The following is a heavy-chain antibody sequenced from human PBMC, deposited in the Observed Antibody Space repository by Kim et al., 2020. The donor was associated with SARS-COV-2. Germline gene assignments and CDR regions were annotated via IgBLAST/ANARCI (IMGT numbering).Heavy chain of an antibody. CDR2: INPNSGGT. D-gene: IGHD3-10*01. Sequence: ASVKVSCKASGYTFTGYYMHWVRQAPGQGLEWMGWINPNSGGTNYAQKFQGRVTMTRDTSISTAYMELSRLRSDDTAVYYCATLPTFGEFPVAFDIWGQGTMVTVSS. CDR3: ATLPTFGEFPVAFDI. CDR1: GYTFTGYY. J-gene: IGHJ3*02. V-gene: IGHV1-2*02.